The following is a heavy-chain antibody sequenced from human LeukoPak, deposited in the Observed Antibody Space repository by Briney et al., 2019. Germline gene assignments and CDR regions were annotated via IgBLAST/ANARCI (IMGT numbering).Heavy chain of an antibody. D-gene: IGHD3-22*01. CDR2: ISSSSSYT. CDR1: GFTFSTSR. V-gene: IGHV3-21*01. CDR3: APPPYYYEANGYSVA. Sequence: GGSLRLSCAASGFTFSTSRMNWVRQAPGKGLEWVSSISSSSSYTFYADSVRGRFTISRDNAKNSLYLQMNSLRAEDTAVYYCAPPPYYYEANGYSVAWGQGTLVTVSS. J-gene: IGHJ5*02.